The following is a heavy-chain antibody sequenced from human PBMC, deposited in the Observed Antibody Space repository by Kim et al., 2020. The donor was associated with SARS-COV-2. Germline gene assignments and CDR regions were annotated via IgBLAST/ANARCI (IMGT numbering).Heavy chain of an antibody. CDR1: GFSISSYW. CDR2: ISHDGNNK. D-gene: IGHD6-19*01. CDR3: AKDLSVTRIAMAGSDF. V-gene: IGHV3-30*18. J-gene: IGHJ4*01. Sequence: GGSLRLSCAASGFSISSYWVHWVRQAPGKGLEWVAVISHDGNNKYYADSVKGRFTISRDTSRKTLSLQMNSLRAEDTAVYYCAKDLSVTRIAMAGSDFWGRGTLVIVS.